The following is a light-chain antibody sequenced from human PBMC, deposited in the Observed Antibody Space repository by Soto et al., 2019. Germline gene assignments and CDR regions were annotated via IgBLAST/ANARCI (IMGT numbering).Light chain of an antibody. CDR3: QQYNSYLWT. CDR1: QSISSW. J-gene: IGKJ1*01. Sequence: DIPMTQSPSTLSASVGDRVTITCRASQSISSWLAWYQQKPGKAPKLLIYDASSLESGVPSRFSGSGSGTEFTLTISSLQPDDFATYYGQQYNSYLWTFGQGTKVEIK. V-gene: IGKV1-5*01. CDR2: DAS.